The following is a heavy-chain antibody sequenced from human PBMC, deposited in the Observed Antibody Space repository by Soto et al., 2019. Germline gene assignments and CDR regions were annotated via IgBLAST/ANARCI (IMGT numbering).Heavy chain of an antibody. CDR3: ARVSCSGISCYLTNRYNYYVLDI. Sequence: XATLSLTFAVYNGSVSGYYWTGVRQSPERGLEWIGEITHSGSTNYSPSLRSRVTISVDTSKNHFFLNLRSVTAADSGIYFFARVSCSGISCYLTNRYNYYVLDIWGQGTTVTVSS. J-gene: IGHJ6*02. V-gene: IGHV4-34*01. CDR2: ITHSGST. CDR1: NGSVSGYY. D-gene: IGHD2-15*01.